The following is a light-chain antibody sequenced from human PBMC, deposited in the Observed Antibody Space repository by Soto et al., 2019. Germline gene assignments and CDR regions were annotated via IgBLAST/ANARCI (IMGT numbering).Light chain of an antibody. CDR1: SSDVGSYNR. CDR3: SSYTSSSTYV. V-gene: IGLV2-18*02. J-gene: IGLJ1*01. Sequence: QSVLTQPPSVSGSPGQSVTISCTGTSSDVGSYNRVSWYQQSPGTAPKLMIYEVSNRPSGVPDRFSGSKSGNTASLTISGLQAEDEADYYCSSYTSSSTYVFVTGTKVTVL. CDR2: EVS.